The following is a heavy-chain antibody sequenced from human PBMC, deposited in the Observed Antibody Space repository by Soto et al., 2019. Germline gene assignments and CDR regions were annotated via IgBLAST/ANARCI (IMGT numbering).Heavy chain of an antibody. J-gene: IGHJ6*02. D-gene: IGHD3-9*01. V-gene: IGHV1-46*01. Sequence: ASVKVSCKASGYTFTRYYMHWVRQAPGQGLEWMGIINPSGGSTSYAQKFQGRVTMTRDTSTSTVYMELSSLRSEDTAVYYCARDLERYFDWLYCMDVWGQGTTVTV. CDR1: GYTFTRYY. CDR2: INPSGGST. CDR3: ARDLERYFDWLYCMDV.